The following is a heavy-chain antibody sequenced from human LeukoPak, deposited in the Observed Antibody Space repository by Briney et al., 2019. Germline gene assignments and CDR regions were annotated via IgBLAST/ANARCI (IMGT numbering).Heavy chain of an antibody. D-gene: IGHD6-13*01. CDR3: AGAEKYSSSNY. Sequence: ASVKVSCKASGYTFTDYHLHWVRQAPGQGLEWMGRINPNSGGTNYAQKFQGRVTMTRDTSISTAYMELSRLRSDDTAVYYCAGAEKYSSSNYWGQGTLVTVSS. CDR2: INPNSGGT. V-gene: IGHV1-2*06. CDR1: GYTFTDYH. J-gene: IGHJ4*02.